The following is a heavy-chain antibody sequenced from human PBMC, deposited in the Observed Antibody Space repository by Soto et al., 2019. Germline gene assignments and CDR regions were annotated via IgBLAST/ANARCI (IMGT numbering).Heavy chain of an antibody. CDR3: GRDPELWDENVATRPSTYYYGMDV. CDR2: ISRSGSTI. CDR1: GFTFSNHY. V-gene: IGHV3-11*01. D-gene: IGHD5-18*01. Sequence: QMQLVESGGGLVEPGGSLRLSCEASGFTFSNHYMRWIRQAPGKGLEWISYISRSGSTIYYADSVKGRFTISRDNSKNSLYLQMDSLRAEDTAMYYCGRDPELWDENVATRPSTYYYGMDVWGQGTTVTVAS. J-gene: IGHJ6*02.